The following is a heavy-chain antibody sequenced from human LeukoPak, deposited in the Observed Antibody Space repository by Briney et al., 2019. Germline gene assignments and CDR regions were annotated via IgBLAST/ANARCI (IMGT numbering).Heavy chain of an antibody. CDR3: ARDPSTVDYYGSGIDY. Sequence: GGSLRLSCAASGFTFSSYSMSWVRQAPGKGLEWVSSISSSSSYIYYADSVKGRFTISRDNAKNSLYLQMNSLRAEDTAVYYCARDPSTVDYYGSGIDYWGQGTLVTVSS. D-gene: IGHD3-10*01. J-gene: IGHJ4*02. V-gene: IGHV3-21*01. CDR1: GFTFSSYS. CDR2: ISSSSSYI.